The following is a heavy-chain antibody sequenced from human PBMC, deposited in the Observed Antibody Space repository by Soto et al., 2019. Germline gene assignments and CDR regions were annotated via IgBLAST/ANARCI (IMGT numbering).Heavy chain of an antibody. CDR1: GGSIGSYY. V-gene: IGHV4-59*12. Sequence: PSETLSLTCTVSGGSIGSYYWSWIRQPPGKGLEWIGYIYYSGSTNYNPSLKSRVTISVDKSKNQFSLKLSSVTAADTAVYYCASLSYYDFWSGDGGDYWGQGTLVTVSS. CDR3: ASLSYYDFWSGDGGDY. J-gene: IGHJ4*02. D-gene: IGHD3-3*01. CDR2: IYYSGST.